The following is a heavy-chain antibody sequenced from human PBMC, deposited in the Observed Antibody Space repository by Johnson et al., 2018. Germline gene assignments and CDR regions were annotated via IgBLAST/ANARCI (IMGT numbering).Heavy chain of an antibody. CDR3: PSLEGVGATTYYYYGMDV. D-gene: IGHD1-26*01. Sequence: VQLVESGGGLVQPGGSLKLSCAASGFTFSGSAMHWVRQASGKGLEWVGRIRSKANSYATAYAASVKGRFTISRDDSKNTAYLQMNSLKTEDTAVVYCPSLEGVGATTYYYYGMDVWGQGTTVTVSS. V-gene: IGHV3-73*01. CDR2: IRSKANSYAT. CDR1: GFTFSGSA. J-gene: IGHJ6*02.